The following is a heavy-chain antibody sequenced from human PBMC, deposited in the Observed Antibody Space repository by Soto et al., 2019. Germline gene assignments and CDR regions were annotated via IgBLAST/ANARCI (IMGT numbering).Heavy chain of an antibody. V-gene: IGHV3-13*01. D-gene: IGHD6-19*01. CDR2: ISIAGNT. J-gene: IGHJ4*02. CDR3: ARRGFGSGWTHFDY. Sequence: GGSLRLSCAASGLTLSNYDMHWVRQPAGKGLEWVSYISIAGNTFYLGSVKGRFTISRESAKNSLYLQMNSLRAEDTAVYYCARRGFGSGWTHFDYWGQGXLVTVS. CDR1: GLTLSNYD.